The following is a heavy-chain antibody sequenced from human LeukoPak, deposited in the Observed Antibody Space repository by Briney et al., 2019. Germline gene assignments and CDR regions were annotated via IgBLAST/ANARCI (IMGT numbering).Heavy chain of an antibody. J-gene: IGHJ4*02. CDR2: IHNSANT. D-gene: IGHD3-10*01. CDR3: ARITMVRGVITFDY. V-gene: IGHV4-59*08. Sequence: PSETLSLTCTVSGDSISNYYWSWIRQPPGKGLEWVGYIHNSANTNYNPSLRSRVTISVDTSKNQFSLKLSSVTAADTAVYYYARITMVRGVITFDYWGQGTLVTVSS. CDR1: GDSISNYY.